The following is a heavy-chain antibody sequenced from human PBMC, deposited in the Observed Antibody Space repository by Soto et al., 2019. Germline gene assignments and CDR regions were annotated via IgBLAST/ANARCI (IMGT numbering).Heavy chain of an antibody. CDR2: IYYSGST. CDR3: ARGDPLLWFGEKVYYGMDV. J-gene: IGHJ6*02. Sequence: QVQLQESGPGLVKPSETLSLTCTVSGGSISSYYWSWIRQPPGKGLEWIGYIYYSGSTNYNPSLKRRVPLAVDTSKNQFSLKLSSVTAADTAVYYCARGDPLLWFGEKVYYGMDVWGQGTTVTVSS. CDR1: GGSISSYY. D-gene: IGHD3-10*01. V-gene: IGHV4-59*01.